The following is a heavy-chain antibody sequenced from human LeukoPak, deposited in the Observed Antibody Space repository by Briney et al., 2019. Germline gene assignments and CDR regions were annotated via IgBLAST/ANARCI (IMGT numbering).Heavy chain of an antibody. Sequence: PGRSLRISCAASGFTFSSYGMHWVRQAPGKGLEWVAVIWYDGSNKYYADSVKGRFTISRDNSKNTLYLQMNSLRAEDTAVYYCAKDCSGGSCFDYWGQGTLVTVSS. CDR3: AKDCSGGSCFDY. D-gene: IGHD2-15*01. V-gene: IGHV3-33*06. CDR1: GFTFSSYG. J-gene: IGHJ4*02. CDR2: IWYDGSNK.